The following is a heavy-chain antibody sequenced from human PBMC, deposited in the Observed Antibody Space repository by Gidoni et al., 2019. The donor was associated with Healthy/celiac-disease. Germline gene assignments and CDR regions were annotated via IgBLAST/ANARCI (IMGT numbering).Heavy chain of an antibody. CDR3: ARQFMKSFWSGYPTGDYYFDY. D-gene: IGHD3-3*01. CDR2: IYYSGST. V-gene: IGHV4-39*01. J-gene: IGHJ4*02. CDR1: GGSISSSSYY. Sequence: QLQLQESVPGLVKPSETLSLTCTVSGGSISSSSYYWGWIRQPPGKGLEGIGSIYYSGSTYYNTSLKSRVTISVDTSKNQFSLKLSSVTAADTAVYYCARQFMKSFWSGYPTGDYYFDYWGQGTLVTVSS.